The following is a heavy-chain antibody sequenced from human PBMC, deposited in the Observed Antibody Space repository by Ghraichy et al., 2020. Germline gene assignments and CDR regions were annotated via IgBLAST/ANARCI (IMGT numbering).Heavy chain of an antibody. CDR1: GFSFNDYY. V-gene: IGHV1-46*02. Sequence: ASVKVSCVASGFSFNDYYIHWIRQAPGQGPEWMGIIRPSGSNTESSRKFQGRVTMTRDTSTSTVYMELSSLRSEDTAVYYCAREGFREGYHFDFWGQGTLVTVSS. D-gene: IGHD5-24*01. J-gene: IGHJ4*02. CDR3: AREGFREGYHFDF. CDR2: IRPSGSNT.